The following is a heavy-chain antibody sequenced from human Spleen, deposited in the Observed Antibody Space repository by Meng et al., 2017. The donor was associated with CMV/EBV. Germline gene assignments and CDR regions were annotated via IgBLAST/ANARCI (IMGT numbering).Heavy chain of an antibody. Sequence: SETLSLTCTVSGGSISSSSYYWGWIRQPPGKGLEWIGSIYYSGSTYYNPSLKSRVTISVDTSKNQFSLKLSSVTAADTAVYYCASQYYYGMDVWGQGTTVTVSS. V-gene: IGHV4-39*07. CDR1: GGSISSSSYY. CDR2: IYYSGST. CDR3: ASQYYYGMDV. J-gene: IGHJ6*02.